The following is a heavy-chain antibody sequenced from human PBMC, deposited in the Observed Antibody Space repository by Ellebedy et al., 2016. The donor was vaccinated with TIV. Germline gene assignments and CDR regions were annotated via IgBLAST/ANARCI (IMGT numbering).Heavy chain of an antibody. V-gene: IGHV3-21*04. D-gene: IGHD1-1*01. J-gene: IGHJ4*02. CDR3: SREKSGKKWNDGFDS. CDR2: ISSSGNYR. CDR1: GFPFSDYS. Sequence: GESLKISCAAPGFPFSDYSMNWVRQAPGKGLEWVASISSSGNYRYHGDSGKGRFTISRDKAKNSLYLQMNSLRAEDTAMYYCSREKSGKKWNDGFDSWGQGTLVTVSS.